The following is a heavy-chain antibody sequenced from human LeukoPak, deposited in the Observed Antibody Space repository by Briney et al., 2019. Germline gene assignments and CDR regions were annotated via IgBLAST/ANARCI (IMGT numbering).Heavy chain of an antibody. D-gene: IGHD3-3*01. CDR2: INPNSGGT. CDR3: ARDPPYNYDFWSGYYNHYYYGMDV. Sequence: ASVKVSCKASGYTFTGYYMHWVRQAPGQGLEWMGWINPNSGGTNYAQKLQGRVTMARDTSISTAYMELSRLRSDDTAVYYCARDPPYNYDFWSGYYNHYYYGMDVWGQGTTVTVSS. V-gene: IGHV1-2*02. CDR1: GYTFTGYY. J-gene: IGHJ6*02.